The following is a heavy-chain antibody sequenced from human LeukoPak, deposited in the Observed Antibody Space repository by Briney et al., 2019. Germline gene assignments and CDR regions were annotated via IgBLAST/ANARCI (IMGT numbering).Heavy chain of an antibody. V-gene: IGHV4-38-2*02. CDR1: GYSISSGYY. Sequence: SETLSLTCTVSGYSISSGYYWGWIRQPPGKGLEWIGSIYHSGSTYYNPSLKSRVTISADTSKNQFSLKLSSVTAADTAVYYCARDHGVTMIVVVGFDYWGQGTLVTVSS. J-gene: IGHJ4*02. CDR2: IYHSGST. CDR3: ARDHGVTMIVVVGFDY. D-gene: IGHD3-22*01.